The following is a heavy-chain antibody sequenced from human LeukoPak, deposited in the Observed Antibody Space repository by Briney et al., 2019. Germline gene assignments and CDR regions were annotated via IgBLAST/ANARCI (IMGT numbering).Heavy chain of an antibody. J-gene: IGHJ5*02. CDR1: GYTFTSYA. Sequence: ASVKASCKASGYTFTSYAMHWVRQAPGQRLEWMGWINAGNGNTKYSQKFQGRVTITRDTSASTAYMELSSLRSEDTAVYYCAKDLDYSNPSWFDPWGQGTLVTVSS. V-gene: IGHV1-3*01. D-gene: IGHD4-11*01. CDR2: INAGNGNT. CDR3: AKDLDYSNPSWFDP.